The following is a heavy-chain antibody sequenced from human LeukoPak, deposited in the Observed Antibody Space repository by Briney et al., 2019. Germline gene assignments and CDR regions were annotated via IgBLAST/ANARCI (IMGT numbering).Heavy chain of an antibody. CDR3: ARDCSGGSCYPDY. CDR2: ISSSGSTI. CDR1: GFTFSDYY. V-gene: IGHV3-11*04. Sequence: GGSLRLSCAASGFTFSDYYMSWIPQAPGKGLEWVSYISSSGSTIYYADSVKGRFTISRDNAKNSLYLQMNSLRAEDTAVYYCARDCSGGSCYPDYWGQGTLVTVSS. J-gene: IGHJ4*02. D-gene: IGHD2-15*01.